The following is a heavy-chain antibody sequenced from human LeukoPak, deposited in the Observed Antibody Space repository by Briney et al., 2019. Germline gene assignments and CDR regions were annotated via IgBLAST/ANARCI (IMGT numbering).Heavy chain of an antibody. CDR2: ISSNGDST. J-gene: IGHJ4*02. CDR3: VKSYYDILTGYSPLGGYFDY. CDR1: GFSFSSYA. D-gene: IGHD3-9*01. Sequence: GSSLRLSCSSSGFSFSSYAMHWLHQPPGTGLEYVSAISSNGDSTYYADSVKGRFTISKDNSKNTLYLQMSSLRGEDPAVYYCVKSYYDILTGYSPLGGYFDYWGQGTLVTVSS. V-gene: IGHV3-64D*06.